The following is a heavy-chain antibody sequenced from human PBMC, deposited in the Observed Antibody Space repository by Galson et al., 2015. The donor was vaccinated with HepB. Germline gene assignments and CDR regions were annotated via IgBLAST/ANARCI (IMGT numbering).Heavy chain of an antibody. D-gene: IGHD3-9*01. J-gene: IGHJ4*02. CDR3: ARAQAALPYYDILTGYFDY. V-gene: IGHV3-21*01. CDR2: ISSSSSYI. CDR1: GFTFSSYS. Sequence: SLRLSCAASGFTFSSYSMNWVRQAPGKGLEWVSSISSSSSYIYYADSVKGRFTISRDNAKNSLYLQMNSLRAEDTAVYYCARAQAALPYYDILTGYFDYWGQGTLVTVSS.